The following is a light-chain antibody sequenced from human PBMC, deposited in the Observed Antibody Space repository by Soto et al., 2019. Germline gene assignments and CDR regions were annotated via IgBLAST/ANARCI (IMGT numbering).Light chain of an antibody. CDR2: DVS. CDR3: SSYTSSSTLV. V-gene: IGLV2-14*01. J-gene: IGLJ2*01. CDR1: SSDVGGYNY. Sequence: QPASVSGSPGQSITISCTGTSSDVGGYNYVSWYQQHPGKAPKLMIYDVSNRPSGVSNRFSGSKSGNTASLTISGLQADDEADYYCSSYTSSSTLVFGGGTKLTVL.